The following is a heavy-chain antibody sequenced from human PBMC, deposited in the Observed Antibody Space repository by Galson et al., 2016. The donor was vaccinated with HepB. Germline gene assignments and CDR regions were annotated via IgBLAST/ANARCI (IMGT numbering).Heavy chain of an antibody. J-gene: IGHJ4*02. D-gene: IGHD6-19*01. V-gene: IGHV4-39*01. CDR3: VRSDWYYAN. Sequence: SETLSLTCDVPGRSPSDGTYYWGWIRQPPGKGLEWIGSIYNSGSGSTYYNPSLKSRVTMSIDTSKNQFSLQLNSVTAADTAVYFCVRSDWYYANWGQGTLVTVSS. CDR2: IYNSGSGST. CDR1: GRSPSDGTYY.